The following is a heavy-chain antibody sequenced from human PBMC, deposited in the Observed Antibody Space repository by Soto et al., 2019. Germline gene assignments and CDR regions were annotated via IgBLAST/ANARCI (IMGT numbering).Heavy chain of an antibody. Sequence: QVQLQESGPGLVKPSQTLSLTCTVSGGSISSGDYYWSWIRQPPGKGLEWIGYIYYSGFTYYNPPLNSRLTMSVDTSKNQFSLKLSSVIAADTAVYYCARSDNYVPFDHWGQGTLVTVSS. CDR2: IYYSGFT. V-gene: IGHV4-30-4*01. CDR3: ARSDNYVPFDH. J-gene: IGHJ4*02. CDR1: GGSISSGDYY. D-gene: IGHD4-4*01.